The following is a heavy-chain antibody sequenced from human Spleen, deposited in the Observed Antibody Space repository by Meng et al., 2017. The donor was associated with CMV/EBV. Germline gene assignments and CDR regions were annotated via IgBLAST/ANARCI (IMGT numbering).Heavy chain of an antibody. J-gene: IGHJ5*02. V-gene: IGHV3-74*01. CDR2: INSDGSST. Sequence: SGFTFSSYWIHWVRQAPGKGLVWVSRINSDGSSTSYADSVKGRFTISRDNAKNTLYLQMNSLRAEDTAVYYCARNYYDSLGGGLWFDPWGQGTLVTVSS. D-gene: IGHD3-22*01. CDR3: ARNYYDSLGGGLWFDP. CDR1: GFTFSSYW.